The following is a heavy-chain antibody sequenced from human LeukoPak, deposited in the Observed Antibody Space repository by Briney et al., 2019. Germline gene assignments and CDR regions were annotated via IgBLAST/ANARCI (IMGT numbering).Heavy chain of an antibody. J-gene: IGHJ1*01. CDR2: IYTSGST. CDR1: GGSLSSGSYY. V-gene: IGHV4-61*02. D-gene: IGHD6-13*01. Sequence: PSQTLSLTCTVSGGSLSSGSYYWSWIRQPAGKGLEWIGRIYTSGSTNYNPSLKSRVTISVDTSKNQFSLKLSSVTAADTAVYYCARSGAAAGMGFSFQHWGQGTLVTVSS. CDR3: ARSGAAAGMGFSFQH.